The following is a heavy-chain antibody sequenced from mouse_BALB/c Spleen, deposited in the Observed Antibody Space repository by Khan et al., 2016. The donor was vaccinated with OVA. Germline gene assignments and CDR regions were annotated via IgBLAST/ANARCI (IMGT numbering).Heavy chain of an antibody. CDR3: AKGVWSYYYTLDY. V-gene: IGHV2-6-5*01. Sequence: VQLKQSGPGLVAPSQNLSITCTVSGFSLSDYGVSWIRQPPGKGLEWLGVIWGGGSTYYNSALKSRLSISKYNSKSQVFLKMSSLQSDDTAMFYCAKGVWSYYYTLDYLGQGTSVTVSS. CDR2: IWGGGST. CDR1: GFSLSDYG. J-gene: IGHJ4*01.